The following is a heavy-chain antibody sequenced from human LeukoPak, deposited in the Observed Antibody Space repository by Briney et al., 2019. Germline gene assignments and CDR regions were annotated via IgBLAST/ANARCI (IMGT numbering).Heavy chain of an antibody. D-gene: IGHD3-22*01. J-gene: IGHJ3*02. CDR1: GFTFSNYA. Sequence: GGSLRLSCAASGFTFSNYAMSWVRQAPGKGLEWVSGISGGGGSTYYADSVKGWFTISRDKSNNTLCLQMNSLRAEDTAVYYCAKLSSYSSVGGGFEIWGQGTMVTVSS. V-gene: IGHV3-23*01. CDR3: AKLSSYSSVGGGFEI. CDR2: ISGGGGST.